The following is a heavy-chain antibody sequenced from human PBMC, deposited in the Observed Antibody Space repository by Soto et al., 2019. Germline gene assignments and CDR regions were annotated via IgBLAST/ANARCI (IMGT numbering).Heavy chain of an antibody. CDR1: GFTFSSYS. CDR2: ISSSSSTI. Sequence: PGGSLRLSCAASGFTFSSYSMNWVRQAPGKGLEWVSYISSSSSTIYYADSVKGRFTISRDNAKNSLYLQMNSLRAEDTAVYYCARADIVVVVAATPSAFDIWGQGTMVTVSS. J-gene: IGHJ3*02. D-gene: IGHD2-15*01. V-gene: IGHV3-48*01. CDR3: ARADIVVVVAATPSAFDI.